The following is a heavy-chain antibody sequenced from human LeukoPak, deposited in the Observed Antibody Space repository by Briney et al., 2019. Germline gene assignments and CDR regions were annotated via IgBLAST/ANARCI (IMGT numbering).Heavy chain of an antibody. D-gene: IGHD4-17*01. Sequence: ASVKVSCKASGYTFTGYYMHWVRQVPGQGLEWMGWINPNSGGTDYAQKFQGRVTMTRDTSISTAYMELSRLRSDDTAVYYCARVALMAVTKYYFDYWGQGTLVTVSS. CDR3: ARVALMAVTKYYFDY. CDR2: INPNSGGT. CDR1: GYTFTGYY. V-gene: IGHV1-2*02. J-gene: IGHJ4*02.